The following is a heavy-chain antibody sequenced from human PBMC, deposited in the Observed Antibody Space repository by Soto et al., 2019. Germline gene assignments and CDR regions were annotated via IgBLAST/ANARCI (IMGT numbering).Heavy chain of an antibody. CDR3: ARDYAPSDCSGGSCSSFAY. V-gene: IGHV3-30-3*01. J-gene: IGHJ4*02. D-gene: IGHD2-15*01. CDR1: GFTFSSYA. Sequence: GGSLRLSCAASGFTFSSYAMHWVRQAPGKGLEWVAVISYDGSNKYYADSVKGRFTISRDNSKNTLYLQMNSLRAEDTAVYYSARDYAPSDCSGGSCSSFAYWGQGTLVTVSS. CDR2: ISYDGSNK.